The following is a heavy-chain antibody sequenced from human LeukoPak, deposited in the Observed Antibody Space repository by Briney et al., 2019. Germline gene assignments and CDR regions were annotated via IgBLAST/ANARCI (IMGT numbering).Heavy chain of an antibody. J-gene: IGHJ3*02. Sequence: PGGSLRLSCAASGFPFSSYAMHWVRQAPGKGLEWVSSISSSSSYIYYADSVKGRFTISRDNAKNSLYLQMNSLRAEDAAVYYCARDTYDILTGYYKWAFDIWGQGTMVTVSS. V-gene: IGHV3-21*06. CDR3: ARDTYDILTGYYKWAFDI. CDR2: ISSSSSYI. D-gene: IGHD3-9*01. CDR1: GFPFSSYA.